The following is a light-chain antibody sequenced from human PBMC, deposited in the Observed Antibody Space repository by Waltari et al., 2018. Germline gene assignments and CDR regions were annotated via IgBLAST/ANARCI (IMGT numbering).Light chain of an antibody. CDR1: NNNIGIYD. CDR3: STLDYSLTAWV. V-gene: IGLV1-36*01. Sequence: QSTLTQEASVSGTVGQKVTLSCTGNNNNIGIYDVGWYQQISHGAPKPVMFGSSLPSGIPDRFSGSKSGTTASLTISGLQPEDEADYYCSTLDYSLTAWVFGGGTKLTVL. J-gene: IGLJ3*02. CDR2: GS.